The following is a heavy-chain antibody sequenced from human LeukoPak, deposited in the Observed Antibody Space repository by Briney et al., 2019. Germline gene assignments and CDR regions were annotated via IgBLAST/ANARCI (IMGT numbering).Heavy chain of an antibody. CDR1: GAATTSNY. CDR2: IYNYGST. CDR3: ARGVGYGDSRHYDH. J-gene: IGHJ4*01. V-gene: IGHV4-59*01. Sequence: WETLSLTCTVSGAATTSNYWAWIRQSPEKGLEWIGYIYNYGSTKYEPSLKSRVSISEDTAKNQFCLNLKSVTAADTAVYYCARGVGYGDSRHYDHWGHGILVTVSS. D-gene: IGHD4-17*01.